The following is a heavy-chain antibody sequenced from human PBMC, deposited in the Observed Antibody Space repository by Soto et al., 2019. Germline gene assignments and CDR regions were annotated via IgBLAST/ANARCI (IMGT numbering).Heavy chain of an antibody. V-gene: IGHV3-30-3*01. CDR1: GFTFSSYA. CDR2: ISYDGSNK. D-gene: IGHD3-10*01. Sequence: QVQLVESGGGVVQPGRSLRLSCAASGFTFSSYAMHWVRQAPGKGLEGVAVISYDGSNKYYADSVKGRFTISRDNSKNTLYLQMNSLRAEDTAVYYCARDGGAGVQSNWGQGTLVTVSS. CDR3: ARDGGAGVQSN. J-gene: IGHJ4*02.